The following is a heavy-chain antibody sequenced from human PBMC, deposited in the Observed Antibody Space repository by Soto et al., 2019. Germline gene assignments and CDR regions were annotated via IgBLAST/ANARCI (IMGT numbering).Heavy chain of an antibody. CDR1: GGTFSSYT. Sequence: QVQLVQSGAEVKKPGSSVKVSCKASGGTFSSYTISWVRQAPGQGLEWMGRIIPILGIANYSQKFQGRVTITADKSTSTAFMELSSLRSEDTAVYYCASRYDSSDYWGQGTLVTVSS. CDR3: ASRYDSSDY. V-gene: IGHV1-69*02. CDR2: IIPILGIA. J-gene: IGHJ4*02. D-gene: IGHD3-22*01.